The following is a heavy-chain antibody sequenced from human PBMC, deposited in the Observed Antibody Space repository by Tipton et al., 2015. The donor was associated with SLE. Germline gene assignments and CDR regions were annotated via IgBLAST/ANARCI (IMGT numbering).Heavy chain of an antibody. J-gene: IGHJ4*02. V-gene: IGHV4-59*01. CDR2: VYYSGST. D-gene: IGHD2-15*01. CDR1: GGSISSSY. CDR3: ARVLPSGGYFDN. Sequence: TLSLTCTVSGGSISSSYWSWIRQPPGKGLEWIGYVYYSGSTNYNPSLKSRVTISVDTSRNQFSLNLSSVTAADTAVYYCARVLPSGGYFDNWGQGTLVTVSS.